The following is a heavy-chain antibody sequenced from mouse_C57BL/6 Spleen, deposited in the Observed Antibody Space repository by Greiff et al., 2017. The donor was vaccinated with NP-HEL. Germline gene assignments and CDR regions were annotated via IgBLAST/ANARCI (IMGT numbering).Heavy chain of an antibody. D-gene: IGHD1-1*01. CDR1: GYTFTDYN. CDR3: ARPLYGSSYGYAMDY. J-gene: IGHJ4*01. Sequence: EVQLQQSGPELVKPGASVKIPCKASGYTFTDYNMDWVKQSHGKSLEWIGDINPNNGGTIYNQKFKGKATLTVDKSSSTAYMELRSLTSEDTAVYYCARPLYGSSYGYAMDYWGQRTSVTVSS. V-gene: IGHV1-18*01. CDR2: INPNNGGT.